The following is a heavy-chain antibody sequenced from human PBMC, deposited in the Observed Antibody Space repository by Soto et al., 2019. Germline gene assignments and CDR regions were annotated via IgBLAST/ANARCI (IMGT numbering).Heavy chain of an antibody. CDR1: GGTFSSYA. CDR2: IIPIFGTA. J-gene: IGHJ6*02. V-gene: IGHV1-69*13. Sequence: SVKVSCKASGGTFSSYAISWVRQAPGQGLEWMGGIIPIFGTANYAQKFQGRVTITADESTSTAYMELSSLRSEDTAVYYCARTIKDYYGMDVWGQGTTVTVSS. D-gene: IGHD5-12*01. CDR3: ARTIKDYYGMDV.